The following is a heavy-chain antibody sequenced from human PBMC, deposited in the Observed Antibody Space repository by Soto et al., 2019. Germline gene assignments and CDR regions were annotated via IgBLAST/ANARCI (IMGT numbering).Heavy chain of an antibody. CDR1: GYTFTDYY. Sequence: QVQLVQSGADLKKPGASVKVSCKASGYTFTDYYMHWVRQAPGQGLEWMGWINPNNGGTSYAQKFEGWVTMTRDTSISTAYMEVRRLTSDDTAVYYCARGSPTTTPFDDWGQRTLVTASS. V-gene: IGHV1-2*04. D-gene: IGHD1-1*01. CDR2: INPNNGGT. J-gene: IGHJ5*02. CDR3: ARGSPTTTPFDD.